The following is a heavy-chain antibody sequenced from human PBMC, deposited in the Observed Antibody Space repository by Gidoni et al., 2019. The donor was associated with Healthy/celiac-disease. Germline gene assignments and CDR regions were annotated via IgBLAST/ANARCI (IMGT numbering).Heavy chain of an antibody. V-gene: IGHV3-7*03. J-gene: IGHJ4*02. CDR3: ARAAPPVPPRAVAEIFDY. D-gene: IGHD6-19*01. Sequence: EVQLVESGGGLVQPGGSLRLSCAASGFRFSSDWTSWVRQAPGKGLEWVANIKQDGSEKYYVDSVKGRFTISRDNAKNSLYLQMNSLRAEDTAVYYCARAAPPVPPRAVAEIFDYWGQGTLVTVSS. CDR1: GFRFSSDW. CDR2: IKQDGSEK.